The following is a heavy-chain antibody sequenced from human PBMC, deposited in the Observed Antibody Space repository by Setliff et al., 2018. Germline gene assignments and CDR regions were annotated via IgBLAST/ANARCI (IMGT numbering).Heavy chain of an antibody. V-gene: IGHV1-2*06. CDR3: ARPRSNYNRGAFSI. J-gene: IGHJ3*02. CDR1: GYSFIDYY. Sequence: ASVKVSCKASGYSFIDYYIHWVRQAPGQGPEWMGRVNPKNGGILYSQKFEGRVSMTGDRTISTVYMDLRSLTLDDTAVYYCARPRSNYNRGAFSIWGQGTMVTVSS. CDR2: VNPKNGGI. D-gene: IGHD3-10*01.